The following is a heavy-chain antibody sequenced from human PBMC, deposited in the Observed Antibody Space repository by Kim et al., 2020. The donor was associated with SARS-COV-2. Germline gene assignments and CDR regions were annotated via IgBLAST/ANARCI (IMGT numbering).Heavy chain of an antibody. CDR3: ARGRGSSWFDP. V-gene: IGHV1-8*01. Sequence: GYEKKFQGSVTMTRNTSISTAYMGLSSLRSEDTAVYYCARGRGSSWFDPWGQGTLVTVSS. D-gene: IGHD6-6*01. J-gene: IGHJ5*02.